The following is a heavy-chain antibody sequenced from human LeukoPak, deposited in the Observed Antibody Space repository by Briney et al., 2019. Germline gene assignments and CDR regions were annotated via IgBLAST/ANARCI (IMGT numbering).Heavy chain of an antibody. Sequence: GGSLRLSCEVSGFTVSSNYMSWVRQAPGKGLEWVSVIYSGGRTHYADSVKGRFAISRDNSKNTLYLQMNSLRAEDTAVYYCARVGSSGFGAFDIWGQGTMVTVSS. CDR1: GFTVSSNY. J-gene: IGHJ3*02. V-gene: IGHV3-66*01. CDR2: IYSGGRT. D-gene: IGHD6-19*01. CDR3: ARVGSSGFGAFDI.